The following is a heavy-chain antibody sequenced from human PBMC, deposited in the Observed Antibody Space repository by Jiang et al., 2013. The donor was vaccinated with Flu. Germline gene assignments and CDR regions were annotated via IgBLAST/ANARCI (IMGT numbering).Heavy chain of an antibody. CDR2: MNPNSGNT. CDR1: GYTFTSYD. V-gene: IGHV1-8*01. D-gene: IGHD6-19*01. CDR3: ARLVAGTDPFGDWYFDL. J-gene: IGHJ2*01. Sequence: GAEVKKPGASVKVSCKASGYTFTSYDINWVRQATGQGLEWMGWMNPNSGNTGYAQKFQGRVTMTRNTSISTAYMELSSLRSEDTAVYYCARLVAGTDPFGDWYFDLWGRGTLVTVSS.